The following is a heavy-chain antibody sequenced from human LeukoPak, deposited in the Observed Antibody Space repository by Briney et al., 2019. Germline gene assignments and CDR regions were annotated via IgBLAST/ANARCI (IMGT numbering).Heavy chain of an antibody. CDR1: GGSISSYY. CDR3: ARGRRAAPYDY. CDR2: IYYSGST. Sequence: SETLSLTCTVSGGSISSYYWSWIRQPPGKGLEWIGYIYYSGSTNYNPSLKSRVTIPVDTSKNQFSLKLSSVTAADTAVYYCARGRRAAPYDYWGQGTLVTVSS. D-gene: IGHD2-15*01. J-gene: IGHJ4*02. V-gene: IGHV4-59*01.